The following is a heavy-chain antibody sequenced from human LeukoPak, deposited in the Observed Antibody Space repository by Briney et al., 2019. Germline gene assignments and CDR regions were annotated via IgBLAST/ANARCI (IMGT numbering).Heavy chain of an antibody. Sequence: SEALSLTCTVSGGSISTYYWSWIRHPPGKGLEWIGHIYYSGSTNYNPSLKSRVTILVDTSRNQISLKLSSVTAADTAVYYCARTYRVAGTSYYFDYWGQGTLVTVSS. V-gene: IGHV4-59*13. CDR3: ARTYRVAGTSYYFDY. CDR2: IYYSGST. D-gene: IGHD6-19*01. J-gene: IGHJ4*02. CDR1: GGSISTYY.